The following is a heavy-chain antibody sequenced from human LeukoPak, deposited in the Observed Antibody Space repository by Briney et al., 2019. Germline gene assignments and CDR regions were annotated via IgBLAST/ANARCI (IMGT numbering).Heavy chain of an antibody. V-gene: IGHV1-2*02. D-gene: IGHD1-26*01. J-gene: IGHJ4*02. CDR2: INPNSGGT. Sequence: ASVKVSCKASGYTFTGYYMHWVRQAPGQGLEWMGWINPNSGGTNYAQKFQGRVTMTRDTSISTAYMELSGLRSDDTAVYYCASWEYLNNYFDYWGQGTLVTVSS. CDR1: GYTFTGYY. CDR3: ASWEYLNNYFDY.